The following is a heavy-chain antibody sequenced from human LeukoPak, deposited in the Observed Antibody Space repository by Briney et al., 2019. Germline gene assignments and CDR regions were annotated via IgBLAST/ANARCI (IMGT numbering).Heavy chain of an antibody. CDR1: GGSFSAYY. D-gene: IGHD3-22*01. V-gene: IGHV4-34*01. CDR3: ARGQRITMTD. CDR2: INHSGST. Sequence: SETLSLTCAVYGGSFSAYYWGWIRQPPGKGLEWIGEINHSGSTNYNPSLKSRVAISVDTSRNQFSLRLSSVTAADTAVYYCARGQRITMTDWGQGTLVTVSS. J-gene: IGHJ4*02.